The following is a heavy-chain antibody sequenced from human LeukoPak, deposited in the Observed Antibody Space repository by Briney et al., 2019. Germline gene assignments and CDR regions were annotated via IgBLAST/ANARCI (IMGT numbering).Heavy chain of an antibody. CDR2: ISSSSSYI. CDR1: GFTFSSYS. V-gene: IGHV3-21*01. CDR3: ARDGIAAAGTPLDY. J-gene: IGHJ4*02. D-gene: IGHD6-13*01. Sequence: PGGSLRLSCAASGFTFSSYSMNWVRHAPGKGLEWVSSISSSSSYIYYADSVKGRFTISRDNAKNSLYLQMNSLRAEDTAVYYCARDGIAAAGTPLDYWGQGTLVTVSS.